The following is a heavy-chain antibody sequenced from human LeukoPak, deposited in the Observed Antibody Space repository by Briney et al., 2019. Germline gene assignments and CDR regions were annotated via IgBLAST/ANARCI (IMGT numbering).Heavy chain of an antibody. CDR2: IYHSGST. CDR1: GYSISSGYY. Sequence: SETLSLTCTVSGYSISSGYYWGWIRPPPGKGLGWIGSIYHSGSTYYNPSLKSRVTISVDTSKNQFSLKLSSVTAADTAVYYCATTSYYYDSPDYWGQGTLVTVSS. J-gene: IGHJ4*02. D-gene: IGHD3-22*01. V-gene: IGHV4-38-2*02. CDR3: ATTSYYYDSPDY.